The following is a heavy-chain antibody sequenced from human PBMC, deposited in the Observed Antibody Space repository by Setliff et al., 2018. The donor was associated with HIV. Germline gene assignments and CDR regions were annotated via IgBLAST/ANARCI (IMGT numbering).Heavy chain of an antibody. CDR3: ARAPWCSSTSCPYYFDY. J-gene: IGHJ4*02. CDR1: GFTFSNYA. Sequence: GGSLRLSCAASGFTFSNYAMNWVRQAPGKGLEWVSVISGSGDSTFYADSLKGRFTISRDNSKNTLYLQMNSLRAEDTAVYYCARAPWCSSTSCPYYFDYWGQGTLVTVSS. D-gene: IGHD2-2*01. V-gene: IGHV3-23*01. CDR2: ISGSGDST.